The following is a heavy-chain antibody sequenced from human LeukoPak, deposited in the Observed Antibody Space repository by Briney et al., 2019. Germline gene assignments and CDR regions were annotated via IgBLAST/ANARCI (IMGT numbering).Heavy chain of an antibody. J-gene: IGHJ4*02. CDR1: GFTFSSYS. D-gene: IGHD5-18*01. V-gene: IGHV3-48*01. CDR3: AKRAGYSYGTGFDY. Sequence: GGSLRLSCAASGFTFSSYSMNWVRQAPGKGLEWVSYISSSSSTIYYADSVKGRFTISRDNAKNSLYLQMNSLRAEDTVVYYCAKRAGYSYGTGFDYWGQGTLVTVSS. CDR2: ISSSSSTI.